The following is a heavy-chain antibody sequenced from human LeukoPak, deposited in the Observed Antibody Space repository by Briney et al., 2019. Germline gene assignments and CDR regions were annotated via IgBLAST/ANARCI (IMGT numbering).Heavy chain of an antibody. Sequence: GGTLRLSCAASGFTFSSYGMSWVRQAPGKGLEWVSSIGGSGGSTYYADSVKGRFTISRDNSKNTLYLQMNSLRAEDTAVYYCARLSYYYDSSGYFDYWGQGTLVTVSS. D-gene: IGHD3-22*01. CDR3: ARLSYYYDSSGYFDY. J-gene: IGHJ4*02. CDR2: IGGSGGST. CDR1: GFTFSSYG. V-gene: IGHV3-23*01.